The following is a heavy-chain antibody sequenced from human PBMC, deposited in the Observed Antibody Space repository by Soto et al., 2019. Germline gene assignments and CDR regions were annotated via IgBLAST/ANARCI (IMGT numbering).Heavy chain of an antibody. CDR2: ISSSSSYI. CDR3: ARDGQYYDFWSGYRNYYYYGMDV. Sequence: GGSLRLSCAASGFTFSSYSMNWVRQAPGKGLEWVSSISSSSSYIYYADSVKGRFTISRDNAKNSLYLQMNSLRAEDTAVYYCARDGQYYDFWSGYRNYYYYGMDVWGQGTTVTVSS. J-gene: IGHJ6*02. D-gene: IGHD3-3*01. CDR1: GFTFSSYS. V-gene: IGHV3-21*01.